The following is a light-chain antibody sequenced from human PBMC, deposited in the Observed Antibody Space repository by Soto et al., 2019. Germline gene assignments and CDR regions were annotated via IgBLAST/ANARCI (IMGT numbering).Light chain of an antibody. J-gene: IGKJ4*01. V-gene: IGKV3-11*01. CDR1: QSVSSY. CDR3: QQRSNWQKLT. Sequence: EIVLTQSPATLSLSPGERATLSCRASQSVSSYLARYQQKPGQAPRLLIYDASNRATGIPARFSGSGSGTDFTLTISSLEPEDFAVYYCQQRSNWQKLTFGGGTKVEIK. CDR2: DAS.